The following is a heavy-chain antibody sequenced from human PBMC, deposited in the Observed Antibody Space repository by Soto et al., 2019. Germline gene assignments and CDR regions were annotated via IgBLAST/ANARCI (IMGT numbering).Heavy chain of an antibody. Sequence: QVQLVQSGAEVKKPGSSVKVSCKASGGTFSSYTISWVRQAPGQGLEWMGRIIPILGIANYAQKFQGRVTITADKSTSTAYMELSSLRSEDTAVYYCAGIAEAGHYYYYGMDVWGQGTTVTVSS. D-gene: IGHD6-13*01. CDR3: AGIAEAGHYYYYGMDV. CDR1: GGTFSSYT. J-gene: IGHJ6*02. V-gene: IGHV1-69*02. CDR2: IIPILGIA.